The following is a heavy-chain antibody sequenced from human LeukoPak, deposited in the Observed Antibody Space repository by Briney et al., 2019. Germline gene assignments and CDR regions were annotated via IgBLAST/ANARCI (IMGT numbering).Heavy chain of an antibody. CDR3: ARSSGSSLGY. CDR1: GFTVSSNY. V-gene: IGHV3-53*01. Sequence: GGSLRLSCAASGFTVSSNYMSWVRQAPGKGLEWVSVVYSGGSTYYADSMKGRFTISRDNSKNTLYLQMNSLRAEDTAVYYCARSSGSSLGYWGQGTLVTVSS. J-gene: IGHJ4*02. CDR2: VYSGGST. D-gene: IGHD6-13*01.